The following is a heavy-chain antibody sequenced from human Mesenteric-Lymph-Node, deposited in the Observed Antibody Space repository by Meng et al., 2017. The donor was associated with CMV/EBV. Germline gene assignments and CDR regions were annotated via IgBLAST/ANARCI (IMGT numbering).Heavy chain of an antibody. CDR1: GFSFSTQV. Sequence: GATSGFSFSTQVMNGVRQAPGEGLEWVSSIDGNGRFIYYADSVKGRFTISRDNAKNSLFLQMNSLRVEDTAVYYCARFSLVGSFTDTWGQGNLVTVSS. CDR3: ARFSLVGSFTDT. J-gene: IGHJ5*02. V-gene: IGHV3-21*01. CDR2: IDGNGRFI. D-gene: IGHD3-10*01.